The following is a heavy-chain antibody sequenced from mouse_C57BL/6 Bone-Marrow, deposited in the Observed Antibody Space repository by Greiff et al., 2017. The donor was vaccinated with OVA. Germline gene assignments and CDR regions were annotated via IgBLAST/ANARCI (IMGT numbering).Heavy chain of an antibody. D-gene: IGHD1-1*01. V-gene: IGHV1-55*01. CDR2: IYPGSGST. J-gene: IGHJ2*01. CDR1: GYTFTSYW. CDR3: ATHYYASSYGFDY. Sequence: QVQLQQSGAELVKPGASVKMSCKASGYTFTSYWLTWVKQRPGQGLEWIGDIYPGSGSTNYNEKFKSKATLTVYTSSSTAYMQLSSLTSEDSSVYYCATHYYASSYGFDYWGQGTTLTVSS.